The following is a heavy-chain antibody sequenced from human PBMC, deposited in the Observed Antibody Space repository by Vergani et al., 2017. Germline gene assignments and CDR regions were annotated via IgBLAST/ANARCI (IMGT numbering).Heavy chain of an antibody. CDR1: GGSFSGYY. Sequence: QVQLQQWGAGLLKPSETLSLTCAVYGGSFSGYYWCWIRQPPGKGLEWIGEINHSGSTNYNPSLKSRVTISVDTSKNQFSLKLSSVTAADTAVYYCARGRHIVVVTATGLDYWGQGTLVTVSS. J-gene: IGHJ4*02. CDR3: ARGRHIVVVTATGLDY. CDR2: INHSGST. D-gene: IGHD2-21*02. V-gene: IGHV4-34*01.